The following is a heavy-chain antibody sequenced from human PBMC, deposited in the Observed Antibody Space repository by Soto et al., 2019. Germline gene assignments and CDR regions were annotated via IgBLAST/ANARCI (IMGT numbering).Heavy chain of an antibody. CDR3: AKDRLLTTITTVGD. CDR2: ISYDGNNK. D-gene: IGHD4-17*01. J-gene: IGHJ4*02. CDR1: GFIFSTYG. Sequence: QVQLVESGGGVVQPGRSLRLSCAASGFIFSTYGMHWVRQAPGKGLEWLSVISYDGNNKYYADSVKGRFTISRDNSKNTLWLQMDSLRPEDTAVYYCAKDRLLTTITTVGDWGQGTLVTVSS. V-gene: IGHV3-30*18.